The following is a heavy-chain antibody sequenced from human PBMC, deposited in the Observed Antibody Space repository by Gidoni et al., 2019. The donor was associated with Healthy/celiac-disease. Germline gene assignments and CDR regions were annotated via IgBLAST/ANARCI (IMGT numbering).Heavy chain of an antibody. D-gene: IGHD5-12*01. V-gene: IGHV3-7*01. CDR3: AREYPIVATYFDY. J-gene: IGHJ4*02. Sequence: EVQLVESGGGLVQPGGSLRLSCAASGFPFSSYWMSWVRQAPGKGLEWVANIKQDGSEKYYVDSVKGRFTISRDNAKNSLYLQMNSLRAEDTAVYYCAREYPIVATYFDYWGQGTLVTVSS. CDR2: IKQDGSEK. CDR1: GFPFSSYW.